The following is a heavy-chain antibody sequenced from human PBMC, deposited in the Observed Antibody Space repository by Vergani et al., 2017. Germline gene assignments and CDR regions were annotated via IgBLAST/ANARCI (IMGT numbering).Heavy chain of an antibody. D-gene: IGHD5-24*01. J-gene: IGHJ4*02. CDR3: ASGGRWLQIDY. Sequence: QVQLQQWGAGLLKPSETLSLTCAVYGGSFSGYYWSWIRQPPGKGLGWIGEINHSGSTNYNPSLKNRVTISIDTSKNQFSLKLSSVPAADTAVYYCASGGRWLQIDYWGQGTLVTVSS. V-gene: IGHV4-34*01. CDR1: GGSFSGYY. CDR2: INHSGST.